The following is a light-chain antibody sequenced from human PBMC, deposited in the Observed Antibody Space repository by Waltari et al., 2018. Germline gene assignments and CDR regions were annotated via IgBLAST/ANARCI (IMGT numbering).Light chain of an antibody. J-gene: IGKJ1*01. CDR1: QSVSSY. V-gene: IGKV3-11*01. CDR2: EAS. CDR3: HQRSNWPWT. Sequence: EIVSTQSPATLSLSPGESDPLTCRASQSVSSYLAWYQQKPGQAPRLLMYEASNRATGIPARFSGSGSGTEFTLTISSLEPEDFAVYYCHQRSNWPWTFGQGTKVEIK.